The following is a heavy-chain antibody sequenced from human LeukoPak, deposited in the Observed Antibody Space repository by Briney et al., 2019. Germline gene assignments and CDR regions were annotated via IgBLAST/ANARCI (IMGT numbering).Heavy chain of an antibody. CDR2: IKQDGSEK. CDR1: GFIFSRYW. J-gene: IGHJ4*02. Sequence: GGSLRLSCAASGFIFSRYWMSWVRQAPGKGLEWVANIKQDGSEKNYVDSVKGRFTISRDNAKNSLYLQMNSLRAEDTAVYYCASGLELDYWGQGTLVTVSS. V-gene: IGHV3-7*03. CDR3: ASGLELDY.